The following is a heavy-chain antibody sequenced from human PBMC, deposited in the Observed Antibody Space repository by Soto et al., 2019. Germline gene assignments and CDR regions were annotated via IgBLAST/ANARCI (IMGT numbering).Heavy chain of an antibody. CDR3: ARESGVAVAGPVNWFDP. J-gene: IGHJ5*02. CDR1: GFTFSSYG. V-gene: IGHV3-33*01. CDR2: IWYDGSNK. Sequence: QVQLVESGGGVVQPGRSLRLSCAASGFTFSSYGMHWVRQAPGKGLEWVAVIWYDGSNKYYADSVKGRFTISRDNSKNTLYLQMTSLRAEDTAVYYCARESGVAVAGPVNWFDPWGQGTLVTVSS. D-gene: IGHD6-19*01.